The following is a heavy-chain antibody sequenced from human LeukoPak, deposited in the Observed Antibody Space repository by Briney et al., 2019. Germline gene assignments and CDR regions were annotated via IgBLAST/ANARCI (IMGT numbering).Heavy chain of an antibody. CDR2: FSPNNEVS. V-gene: IGHV1-2*02. D-gene: IGHD6-13*01. CDR1: GYTFTGYY. Sequence: GASGKVSCKASGYTFTGYYMNWVRQAPGQGLEGMGWFSPNNEVSNILQRFQGRVTLTMDASISTAYMELNRRRSDDKAVYYCARDDSWYGNANLFWGQGTLITVSS. J-gene: IGHJ4*02. CDR3: ARDDSWYGNANLF.